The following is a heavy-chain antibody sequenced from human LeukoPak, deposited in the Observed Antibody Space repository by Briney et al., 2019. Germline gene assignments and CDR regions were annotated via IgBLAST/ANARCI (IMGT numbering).Heavy chain of an antibody. J-gene: IGHJ6*03. CDR1: GGSISSGSYY. V-gene: IGHV4-61*02. CDR2: IYTSGST. Sequence: SETLSLTCTVSGGSISSGSYYWSWIRQPAGKGLEWIGRIYTSGSTNYNPSLKSRVTISVDTSKNQFSLKLSSVTAADTAVYYCASGTGGVAAAGYYYYYMDVWGKGTTVTISS. D-gene: IGHD6-13*01. CDR3: ASGTGGVAAAGYYYYYMDV.